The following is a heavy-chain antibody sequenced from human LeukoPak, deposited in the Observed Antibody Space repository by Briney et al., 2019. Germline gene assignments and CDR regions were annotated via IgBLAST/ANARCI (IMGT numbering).Heavy chain of an antibody. CDR3: ARDSILITFGGVAPGGYFDY. CDR2: ISTDGTAI. D-gene: IGHD3-16*01. V-gene: IGHV3-48*01. CDR1: GFAFSSYC. Sequence: PGGSLRHSCEVSGFAFSSYCMNWVRQTPGEGLEWISDISTDGTAINYADSVKGRFTISRDNAKNLLYLQMNSLRAEDTAIYYCARDSILITFGGVAPGGYFDYWGQGALVTVSS. J-gene: IGHJ4*02.